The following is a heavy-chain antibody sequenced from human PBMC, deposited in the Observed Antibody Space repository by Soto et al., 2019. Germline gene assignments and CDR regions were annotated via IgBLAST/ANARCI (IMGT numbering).Heavy chain of an antibody. V-gene: IGHV3-30*04. CDR1: GFTFTDYA. CDR3: AKDLPSKEKALDMMGFDD. CDR2: ISYDETKK. D-gene: IGHD3-3*01. Sequence: QVQLEESGGGVVQPGRSLRLSCEASGFTFTDYAMHWVRQAPGKGLEWLALISYDETKKFYTDSVKGRFSISRDNARNTVFLQMNNLRPEDTALDYCAKDLPSKEKALDMMGFDDWGQGTLVTVSS. J-gene: IGHJ4*02.